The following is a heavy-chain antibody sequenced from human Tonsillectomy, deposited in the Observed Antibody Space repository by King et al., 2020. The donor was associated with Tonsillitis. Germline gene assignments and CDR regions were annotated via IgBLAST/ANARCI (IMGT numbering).Heavy chain of an antibody. J-gene: IGHJ4*02. CDR1: GFTFSTYG. CDR3: AKDRDYDILTGYVGALDY. D-gene: IGHD3-9*01. V-gene: IGHV3-30*18. Sequence: VQLVESGGRVVQPGRSLRLSCAASGFTFSTYGMHWVRQAPGKGLEWVAVISYDGSNKYYADSVKGRFTISRVNSKNTLYLQMNSLRGEDTAVYYCAKDRDYDILTGYVGALDYWGQGTLVTVSS. CDR2: ISYDGSNK.